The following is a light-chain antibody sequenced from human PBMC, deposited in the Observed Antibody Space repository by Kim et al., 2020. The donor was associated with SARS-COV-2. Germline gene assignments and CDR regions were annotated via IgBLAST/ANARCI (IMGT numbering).Light chain of an antibody. J-gene: IGLJ2*01. Sequence: GQSITISCSGTSSDVGSYNLVSWYQQHPGKAPQLMIYEVSQRPSGVSNLFSGSKSGNTASLTISGLQAEDEADYYCCSYAGSSTFVFGGGTQLTVL. V-gene: IGLV2-23*02. CDR3: CSYAGSSTFV. CDR2: EVS. CDR1: SSDVGSYNL.